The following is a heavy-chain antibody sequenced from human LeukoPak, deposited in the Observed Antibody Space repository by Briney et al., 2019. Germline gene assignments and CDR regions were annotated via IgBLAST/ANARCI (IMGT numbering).Heavy chain of an antibody. CDR2: ISSSSSYI. CDR3: ARDFQRGYSGYNIFDY. Sequence: RGSLRLSCAASGFTFSSYSMNWVRQAPGKGLEWVSSISSSSSYIYYADSVKGRFTISRDNAKNSLYLQMNSLRAEDTAVYYCARDFQRGYSGYNIFDYWGQGTLVTVSS. J-gene: IGHJ4*02. CDR1: GFTFSSYS. D-gene: IGHD5-12*01. V-gene: IGHV3-21*01.